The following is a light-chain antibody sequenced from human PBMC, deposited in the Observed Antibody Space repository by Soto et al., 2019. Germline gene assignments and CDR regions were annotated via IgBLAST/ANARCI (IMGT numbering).Light chain of an antibody. V-gene: IGKV3-20*01. Sequence: EIDLTQSPGTLSLSPGERATLSCRASQSVSSSYLAWYQQKPGQAPRLLIYGASSRATGIPDRFSGSGSGTDFTLTISRLEPEDFAVYYCQQYGSSPGTFGQGTKVDIK. CDR1: QSVSSSY. J-gene: IGKJ1*01. CDR2: GAS. CDR3: QQYGSSPGT.